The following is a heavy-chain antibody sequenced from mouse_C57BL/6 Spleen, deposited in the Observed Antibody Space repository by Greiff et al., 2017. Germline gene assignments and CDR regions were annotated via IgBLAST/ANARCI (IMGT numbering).Heavy chain of an antibody. CDR3: TRPGLLRLGYFDV. V-gene: IGHV1-5*01. D-gene: IGHD1-1*01. CDR1: GYTFTSYW. Sequence: EVQLQQSGTVLARPGASVKMSCKTSGYTFTSYWMHWVKQRPGQGLEWIGAIYPGNSDTSYNQKFKGKAKLTAVTSASTAYMELSSLTNEDSAVYYCTRPGLLRLGYFDVWGTGTTVTVSS. CDR2: IYPGNSDT. J-gene: IGHJ1*03.